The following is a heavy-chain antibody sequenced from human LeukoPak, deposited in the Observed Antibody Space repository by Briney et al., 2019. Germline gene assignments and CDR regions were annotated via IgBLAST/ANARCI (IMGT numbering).Heavy chain of an antibody. CDR1: GGSITTTNY. CDR3: SRESGPFCPFGH. D-gene: IGHD1-26*01. Sequence: SGTLSLTCGVSGGSITTTNYWSWVRQPPGGGLEWIGEISLAGRTRYNPSLKSRVSISIDESKNHLYLNLASVTAADTAVYYCSRESGPFCPFGHWGQGTLVAVTS. J-gene: IGHJ4*02. CDR2: ISLAGRT. V-gene: IGHV4-4*02.